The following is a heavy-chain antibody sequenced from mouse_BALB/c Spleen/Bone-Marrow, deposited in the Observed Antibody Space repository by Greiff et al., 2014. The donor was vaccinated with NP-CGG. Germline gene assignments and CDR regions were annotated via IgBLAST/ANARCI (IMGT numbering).Heavy chain of an antibody. D-gene: IGHD5-1*01. V-gene: IGHV1S81*02. J-gene: IGHJ4*01. Sequence: VQLQESGAELVKPGASVKLSCKASGYTFTSYYMYWVKQRPGQGLEWIGEINPSNGGTNFNEKLKSRATLTVGKSSSTAYMQLSSLTSEDSAVYYCTRLPHWGQGTSVTVSS. CDR3: TRLPH. CDR2: INPSNGGT. CDR1: GYTFTSYY.